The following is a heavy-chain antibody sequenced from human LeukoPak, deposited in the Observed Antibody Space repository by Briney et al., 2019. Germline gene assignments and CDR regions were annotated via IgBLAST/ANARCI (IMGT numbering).Heavy chain of an antibody. CDR3: ARGGWNKFDY. CDR1: GGCISSYY. V-gene: IGHV4-59*01. Sequence: SETLSLTCTVSGGCISSYYWSWIRQPPGKGLEWIGFIFYSGTTNYNPSLKSRVTISVDTSKNQFSLKLSSVTAADTAVYYCARGGWNKFDYWGQGTLVTVSS. J-gene: IGHJ4*02. D-gene: IGHD3-22*01. CDR2: IFYSGTT.